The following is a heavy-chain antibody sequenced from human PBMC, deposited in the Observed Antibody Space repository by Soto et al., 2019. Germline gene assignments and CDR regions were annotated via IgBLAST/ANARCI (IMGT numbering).Heavy chain of an antibody. J-gene: IGHJ3*02. CDR2: IWYDGSNK. CDR3: ARRWGYAAFDI. Sequence: QVQLVESGGGVVQPGRSLRLSCAATGFTFSSYGMHWVRQAPGRGLEWVAVIWYDGSNKYYADSVKGRFTISRDNSKNTLYLQMNSLRAEATAVYYCARRWGYAAFDIWGQGTMVTVSS. V-gene: IGHV3-33*01. D-gene: IGHD2-8*01. CDR1: GFTFSSYG.